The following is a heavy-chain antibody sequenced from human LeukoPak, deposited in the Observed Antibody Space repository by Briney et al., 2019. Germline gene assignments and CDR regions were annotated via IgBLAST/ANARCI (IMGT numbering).Heavy chain of an antibody. CDR3: ARSTAPADFDY. Sequence: GESLKISCKGSGFSLASCWIGWVRQMPGKGLEWMGIIYPGDSDTRYSPSFQGQVTISADKSISTAHLQWSSLKASDTAMYYCARSTAPADFDYWGQGTLVTVSS. V-gene: IGHV5-51*01. J-gene: IGHJ4*02. CDR1: GFSLASCW. CDR2: IYPGDSDT.